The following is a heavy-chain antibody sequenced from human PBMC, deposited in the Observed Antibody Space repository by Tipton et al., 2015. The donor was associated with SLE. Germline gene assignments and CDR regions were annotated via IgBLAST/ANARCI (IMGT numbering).Heavy chain of an antibody. Sequence: GSLRLSCAASGFTFSSAWMSWVRQAPGKGLEWVSGISGSGGTIYYADSVKGRFIMSRESSKNTVFLQMNNLRSEDTAVYYCAREGISNTGFDYWGQGTLVTVSS. CDR2: ISGSGGTI. J-gene: IGHJ4*02. CDR1: GFTFSSAW. D-gene: IGHD2/OR15-2a*01. CDR3: AREGISNTGFDY. V-gene: IGHV3-66*02.